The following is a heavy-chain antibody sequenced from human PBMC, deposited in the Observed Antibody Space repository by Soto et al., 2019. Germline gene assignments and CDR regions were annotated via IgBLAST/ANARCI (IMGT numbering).Heavy chain of an antibody. CDR1: GFTFSNYA. CDR2: LSSSGGNE. J-gene: IGHJ3*02. CDR3: ARTEYNKKDAFDI. Sequence: QVQLVESGGGVVQPGRSLRLSCAASGFTFSNYAIHWVRQAPGKGLEWVAVLSSSGGNEWYADSVKGRFTISRDNPKNTLGLQMNSLTTDDTAVYYCARTEYNKKDAFDIWGQGTMVTVSP. V-gene: IGHV3-30-3*01. D-gene: IGHD6-6*01.